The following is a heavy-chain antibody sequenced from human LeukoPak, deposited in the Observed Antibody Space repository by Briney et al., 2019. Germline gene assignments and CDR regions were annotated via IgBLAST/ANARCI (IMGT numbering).Heavy chain of an antibody. CDR3: ARDVGNFDLGTAHFDF. D-gene: IGHD3/OR15-3a*01. CDR2: IWYDGSRK. J-gene: IGHJ4*02. V-gene: IGHV3-33*01. CDR1: GFTFSSYG. Sequence: GRSLRLSCAASGFTFSSYGFHWVRQAPGKGLEWVAVIWYDGSRKYYTDSVKCRFTISRDDSKNTLYLQMDSLRAEDTAVYHCARDVGNFDLGTAHFDFWGQGTLVTVPS.